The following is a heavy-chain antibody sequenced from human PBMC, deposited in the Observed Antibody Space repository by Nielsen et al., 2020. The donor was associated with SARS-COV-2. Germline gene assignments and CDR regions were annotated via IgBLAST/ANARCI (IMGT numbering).Heavy chain of an antibody. CDR1: GLTFGKHA. V-gene: IGHV3-23*01. CDR2: IGPSGTST. CDR3: ARGSAPRYFQH. D-gene: IGHD2-15*01. J-gene: IGHJ1*01. Sequence: GGSLRLSCAVSGLTFGKHAMSWVRQAPGKGLEWVSLIGPSGTSTYYADSVKGRFTISRDNSKNTLYLQMNSLRAEDTAVYYCARGSAPRYFQHWGQGTLVTVSS.